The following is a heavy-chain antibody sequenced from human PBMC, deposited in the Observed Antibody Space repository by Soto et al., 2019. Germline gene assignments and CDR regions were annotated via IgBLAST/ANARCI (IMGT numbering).Heavy chain of an antibody. CDR1: GFTFSSYA. Sequence: PGGSLRLSCAASGFTFSSYAMSWVRQAPGKGLEWVSAISGSGGSTYYADSVKGRFTISRDNSKNTLYLQMNSLRAEDTAVYYCAKPPTDIVVVVAAPNWFDPWGQGTLVTVS. CDR2: ISGSGGST. D-gene: IGHD2-15*01. V-gene: IGHV3-23*01. J-gene: IGHJ5*02. CDR3: AKPPTDIVVVVAAPNWFDP.